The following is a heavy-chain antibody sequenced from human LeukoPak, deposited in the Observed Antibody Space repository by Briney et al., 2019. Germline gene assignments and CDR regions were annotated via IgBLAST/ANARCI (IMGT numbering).Heavy chain of an antibody. CDR2: IYYSGST. Sequence: SETLSLTCTVSGGSISSYYWSWIRQPPGKGLVWIGYIYYSGSTNYNPSLKSRVTISVDTSKNQFSLKLSSVTAADTAVYYCARCASSSSCYFDYWGQGTLVTVSS. CDR3: ARCASSSSCYFDY. J-gene: IGHJ4*02. D-gene: IGHD6-6*01. CDR1: GGSISSYY. V-gene: IGHV4-59*01.